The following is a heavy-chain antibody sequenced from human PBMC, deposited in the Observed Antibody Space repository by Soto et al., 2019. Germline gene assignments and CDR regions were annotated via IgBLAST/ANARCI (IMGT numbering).Heavy chain of an antibody. CDR2: IDCGNGDP. Sequence: QVQLVQSGAEVKKPGASLTVSCKTSGYSFKTLTIYWVRQVPGQRFEWLGWIDCGNGDPHCLEQFEDRVTFSMDVAARTAYLELRRLGSADSATYYCVQGGGEVTKFYYDGMDVWGPGTTVTVSS. D-gene: IGHD2-21*02. J-gene: IGHJ6*02. CDR1: GYSFKTLT. CDR3: VQGGGEVTKFYYDGMDV. V-gene: IGHV1-3*01.